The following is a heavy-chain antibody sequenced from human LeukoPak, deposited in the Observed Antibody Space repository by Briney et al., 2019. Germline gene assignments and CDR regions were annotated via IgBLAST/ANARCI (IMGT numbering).Heavy chain of an antibody. CDR1: GYTFTSYA. V-gene: IGHV1-69*13. Sequence: SVKVSCKASGYTFTSYAISWVRQAPGQGLEWMGGIIPIFGTANYAQKFQGRVTITADESTSTAYMELSSLRSEDTAVYYCAREGFGSGSPVDYYYGMDVWGQGTTVTVSS. D-gene: IGHD3-22*01. CDR3: AREGFGSGSPVDYYYGMDV. CDR2: IIPIFGTA. J-gene: IGHJ6*02.